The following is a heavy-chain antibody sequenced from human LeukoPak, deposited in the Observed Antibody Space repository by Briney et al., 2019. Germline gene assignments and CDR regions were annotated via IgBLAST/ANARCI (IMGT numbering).Heavy chain of an antibody. CDR3: AREGSLIYFDY. V-gene: IGHV1-2*02. D-gene: IGHD2-8*01. CDR2: INPNSGDT. Sequence: ASVEVSCKASGGTFSSYAISWVRQAPGQGLEWMGWINPNSGDTNYAQKFQGRVTMTRDTSISTAYMELSRLRSDDTAVYYCAREGSLIYFDYWGQGTLVTVSS. CDR1: GGTFSSYA. J-gene: IGHJ4*02.